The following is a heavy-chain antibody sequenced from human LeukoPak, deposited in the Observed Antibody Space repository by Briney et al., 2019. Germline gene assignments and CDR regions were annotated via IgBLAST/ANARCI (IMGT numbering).Heavy chain of an antibody. Sequence: GGSLRLSFAVSGFTFSDYYMNWIRQAPGKWLEWLSYISSSGSSTNHADSVKGRFTISRDNAKNSLYLQMNSLRDEDTAVYYCARGSSGSKFDFWGREPWSPSPQ. CDR3: ARGSSGSKFDF. V-gene: IGHV3-11*06. J-gene: IGHJ4*02. D-gene: IGHD1-26*01. CDR1: GFTFSDYY. CDR2: ISSSGSST.